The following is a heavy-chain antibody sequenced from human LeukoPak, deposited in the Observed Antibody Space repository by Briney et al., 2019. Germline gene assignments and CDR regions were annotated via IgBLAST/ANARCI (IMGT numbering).Heavy chain of an antibody. CDR1: GYTFTGYY. CDR3: ARDRGYCSGGSCYGAGSYYYYYYMDV. V-gene: IGHV1-2*02. Sequence: GASVKVSCKASGYTFTGYYMHWVRQAPGQGLEWMGWINPNSGGTNYAQKFQGRVTMTRDTSISTAYMELSRLRSDDTAVYYCARDRGYCSGGSCYGAGSYYYYYYMDVWGKGTTVTVSS. D-gene: IGHD2-15*01. J-gene: IGHJ6*03. CDR2: INPNSGGT.